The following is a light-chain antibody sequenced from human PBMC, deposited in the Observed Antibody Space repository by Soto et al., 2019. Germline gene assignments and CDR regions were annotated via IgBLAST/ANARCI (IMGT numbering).Light chain of an antibody. CDR3: QQYHIWPSWT. Sequence: VMTQSPATLSVSPGERAALSCRASQSVSTNLAWYQQKPGQPPRLLIYFASTRATAVPARFTAGGSGTDFTLTISSLQSEDFAVYFCQQYHIWPSWTFGQGTKVDIK. J-gene: IGKJ1*01. CDR2: FAS. V-gene: IGKV3-15*01. CDR1: QSVSTN.